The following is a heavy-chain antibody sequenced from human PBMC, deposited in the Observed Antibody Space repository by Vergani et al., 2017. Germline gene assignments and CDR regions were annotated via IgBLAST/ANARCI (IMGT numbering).Heavy chain of an antibody. V-gene: IGHV3-9*01. J-gene: IGHJ3*02. CDR1: GFTFDDYA. CDR3: AKDIWGSGSFDDAFDI. D-gene: IGHD1-26*01. Sequence: VQLVESGGGLVQPGGSLRLSCAASGFTFDDYAMHWVRQAPGKGLEWVSGISWNSGSIGYADSVKGRFTISRDNAKNSLYLQMNSLRAEDTALYYCAKDIWGSGSFDDAFDIWGQGTMVTVSS. CDR2: ISWNSGSI.